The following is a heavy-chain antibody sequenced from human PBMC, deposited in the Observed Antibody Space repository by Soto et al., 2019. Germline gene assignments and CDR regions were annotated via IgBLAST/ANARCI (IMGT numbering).Heavy chain of an antibody. D-gene: IGHD7-27*01. CDR3: TGAESPDTAYFSLY. CDR1: GGTLSSYL. J-gene: IGHJ4*02. Sequence: SVKVSCKASGGTLSSYLISWVRQAPGQGLEWVGGIIPIYATAHYAQKFQGRVTITTDKSTNTAYMELSSLRVDDSAVYYCTGAESPDTAYFSLYWGQGTPVTVSS. V-gene: IGHV1-69*05. CDR2: IIPIYATA.